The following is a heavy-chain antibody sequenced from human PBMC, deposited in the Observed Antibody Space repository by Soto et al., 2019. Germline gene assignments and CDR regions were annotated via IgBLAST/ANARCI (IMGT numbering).Heavy chain of an antibody. CDR2: ISSSSSYI. CDR3: ASAPHLRYPDGMDV. Sequence: EGQLVESGGGLVKPGGSLRLSCAASGFTFSSYSMNWVRQAPGKVLEWVSSISSSSSYIYYADSVKGRFTISRDNAKNSLSLQMNSLRAVDTAVYDCASAPHLRYPDGMDVWGQGTPVTVSS. CDR1: GFTFSSYS. D-gene: IGHD3-9*01. V-gene: IGHV3-21*01. J-gene: IGHJ6*02.